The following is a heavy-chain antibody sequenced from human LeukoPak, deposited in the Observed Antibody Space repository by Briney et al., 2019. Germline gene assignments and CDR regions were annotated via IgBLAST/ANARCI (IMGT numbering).Heavy chain of an antibody. Sequence: SQTLSLTCTVSGGSISSGGYYWSWIRQPPGKGLELIGRIYTSGSTNYNPSLKSRVTMSVDTYKNQFSLKLSSVTAAETAVYYCARADSSGWYARGSYFDYWGQGTLVTVS. J-gene: IGHJ4*02. D-gene: IGHD6-19*01. V-gene: IGHV4-61*02. CDR2: IYTSGST. CDR1: GGSISSGGYY. CDR3: ARADSSGWYARGSYFDY.